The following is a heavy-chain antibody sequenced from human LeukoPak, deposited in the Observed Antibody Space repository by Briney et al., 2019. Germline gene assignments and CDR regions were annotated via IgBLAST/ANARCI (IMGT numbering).Heavy chain of an antibody. V-gene: IGHV1-69*13. CDR1: GGTFSSYA. Sequence: ASVKVSCKASGGTFSSYAISWVRQAPGQGLEWMGGIIPIFGTANYAQKFQGRVTITADESTSTAYMELSSLRSEDTAVYYCARDPPLGYDSSGYADWFDPWGQGTLVTVSS. J-gene: IGHJ5*02. CDR2: IIPIFGTA. CDR3: ARDPPLGYDSSGYADWFDP. D-gene: IGHD3-22*01.